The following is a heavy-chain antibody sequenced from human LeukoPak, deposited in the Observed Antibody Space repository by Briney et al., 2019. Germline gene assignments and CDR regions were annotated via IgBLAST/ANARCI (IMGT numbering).Heavy chain of an antibody. CDR1: GFTFSSYS. D-gene: IGHD2-15*01. V-gene: IGHV3-21*01. J-gene: IGHJ6*02. Sequence: GGSLRLSCAASGFTFSSYSMNWVRQAPGKGLEWVSSISSSSSYIYYADSVKGRFTISRDNAKNSLYLQMNSLRAEDTAVYYCAREGYCSGGSCYPNYYYGMDVWGQGTTVTVSS. CDR2: ISSSSSYI. CDR3: AREGYCSGGSCYPNYYYGMDV.